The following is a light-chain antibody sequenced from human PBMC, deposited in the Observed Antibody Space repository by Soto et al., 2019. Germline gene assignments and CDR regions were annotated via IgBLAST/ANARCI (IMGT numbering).Light chain of an antibody. CDR3: HQYTKWPHT. V-gene: IGKV3-15*01. J-gene: IGKJ2*01. Sequence: EIVMTQSPATLSVSPGERATLSCRASQSVSSNLAWYQQKPGQAPRLLIYGASTRATGIPARFSGSGSGTDFTPTISSLESEDFAVSYCHQYTKWPHTLSQGTKLEIK. CDR1: QSVSSN. CDR2: GAS.